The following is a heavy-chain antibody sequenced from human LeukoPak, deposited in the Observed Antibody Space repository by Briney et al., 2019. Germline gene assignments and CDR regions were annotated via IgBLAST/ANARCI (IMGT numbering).Heavy chain of an antibody. CDR2: ISGSGGST. CDR3: AKDINLGYCSGGSCFFDY. D-gene: IGHD2-15*01. CDR1: GFTFSSYA. Sequence: GGSLRLSCAASGFTFSSYAMSWVRQAPGKGLEWVSAISGSGGSTYYADSVKGRFTISRDNSKNTLYLQMNSLRAEDTAVYYCAKDINLGYCSGGSCFFDYWGQGTLVTVSS. J-gene: IGHJ4*02. V-gene: IGHV3-23*01.